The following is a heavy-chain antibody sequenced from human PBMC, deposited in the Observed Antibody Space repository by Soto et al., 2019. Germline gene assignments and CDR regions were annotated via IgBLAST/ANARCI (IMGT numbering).Heavy chain of an antibody. D-gene: IGHD3-10*01. CDR2: IIPIFGTA. Sequence: QVQLVQSGAEVKKPGSSVKVSCKASGGTFSSYAISWVRQAPGQGLEWMGGIIPIFGTANYAQKFQGRVTITADESTNTAYMELSSLRSEDTAVYYCARGFTMVRGTPLDAFDIWGQGTMVTVSS. CDR3: ARGFTMVRGTPLDAFDI. J-gene: IGHJ3*02. CDR1: GGTFSSYA. V-gene: IGHV1-69*01.